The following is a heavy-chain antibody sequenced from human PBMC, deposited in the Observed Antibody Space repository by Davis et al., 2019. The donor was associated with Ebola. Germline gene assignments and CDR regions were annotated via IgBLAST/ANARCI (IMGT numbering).Heavy chain of an antibody. CDR3: ARDQDGPGSVIDY. CDR1: GFTFSSYS. D-gene: IGHD6-19*01. Sequence: GESLKISCAASGFTFSSYSMNWVRQAPGKGLEWVSSISSSSSYIYYADSVKGRFTISRDNAKNTLYLQMNSMRAEDTAVYYCARDQDGPGSVIDYWGQGTLVTVSS. CDR2: ISSSSSYI. J-gene: IGHJ4*02. V-gene: IGHV3-21*01.